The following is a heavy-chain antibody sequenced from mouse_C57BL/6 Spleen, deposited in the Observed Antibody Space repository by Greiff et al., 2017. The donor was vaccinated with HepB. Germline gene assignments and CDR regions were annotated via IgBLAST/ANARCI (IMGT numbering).Heavy chain of an antibody. CDR3: AIRKDYFDC. CDR2: INPYNGVT. V-gene: IGHV1-19*01. J-gene: IGHJ2*01. Sequence: EVQLQQSGPVLVKPGASVKMSCKASGYTFTDYYMNWVKQSHGKSLEWIGVINPYNGVTSYNQKFKGKATLTVDKSSSTAYMELNSLTSEDSAVYYCAIRKDYFDCWGQGTTLTVSS. CDR1: GYTFTDYY.